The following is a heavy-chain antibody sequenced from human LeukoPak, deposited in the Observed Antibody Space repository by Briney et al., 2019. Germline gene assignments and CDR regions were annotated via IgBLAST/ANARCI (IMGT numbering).Heavy chain of an antibody. J-gene: IGHJ3*02. CDR3: ASLTHYNSRSFAFDI. Sequence: PGGSLRLSCAASGFIFSRYWMYWVRQAPGKGLVWVSHINPDETSTNYGDFVKGRFTISRDNAKNTLYLQMNSLRVEDTALYFCASLTHYNSRSFAFDIWGPGTMVTVSS. V-gene: IGHV3-74*01. D-gene: IGHD3-22*01. CDR2: INPDETST. CDR1: GFIFSRYW.